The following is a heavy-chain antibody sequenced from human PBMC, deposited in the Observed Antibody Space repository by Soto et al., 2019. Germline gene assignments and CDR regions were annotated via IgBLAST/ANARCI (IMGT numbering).Heavy chain of an antibody. D-gene: IGHD5-12*01. CDR3: AKAREYSGYDPFDY. J-gene: IGHJ4*02. V-gene: IGHV3-30*18. CDR2: ISYDGSNK. CDR1: GFTFSSYG. Sequence: GGSLRLSCAASGFTFSSYGMHWVRQAPGKGLEWVAVISYDGSNKYYADSVKGRFTISRDNSKNTLYLQMNSLRAEDTAVYYCAKAREYSGYDPFDYWGQGTLVTVSS.